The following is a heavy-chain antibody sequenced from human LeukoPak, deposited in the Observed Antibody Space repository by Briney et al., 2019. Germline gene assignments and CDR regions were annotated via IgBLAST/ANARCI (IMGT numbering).Heavy chain of an antibody. J-gene: IGHJ1*01. Sequence: SETLSLTCTVSGGSISSGSYYWSWIRQPAGKGLEWIGRIYTSGSTNYNPSLKSRVTISVDTSKNQFSLKLSSVTAADTAVYYCARVTAAAGTVYFQHWGQGTLVTVSS. CDR3: ARVTAAAGTVYFQH. CDR2: IYTSGST. CDR1: GGSISSGSYY. D-gene: IGHD6-13*01. V-gene: IGHV4-61*02.